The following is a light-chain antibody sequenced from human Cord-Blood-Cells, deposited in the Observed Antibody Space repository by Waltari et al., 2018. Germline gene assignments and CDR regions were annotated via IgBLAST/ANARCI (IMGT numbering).Light chain of an antibody. CDR2: EGS. CDR3: CSYAGSSTWV. V-gene: IGLV2-23*01. J-gene: IGLJ3*02. Sequence: QSALTQPASVSGSPGQSSTISGTGTSSAVGGYNLVSWYQQHPGKAPKLMIYEGSKRPSGVSNRFSGSKSGNTASLTISGLQAEDEADYYCCSYAGSSTWVFGGGTKLTVL. CDR1: SSAVGGYNL.